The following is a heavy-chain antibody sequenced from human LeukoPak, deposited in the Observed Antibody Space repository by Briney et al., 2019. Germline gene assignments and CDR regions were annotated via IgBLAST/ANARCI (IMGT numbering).Heavy chain of an antibody. CDR1: GYTFTGYY. CDR3: ARDPSYGDGVYYYYMDV. Sequence: ASVKVSCKASGYTFTGYYMHWVRQAPGQGLEWMGRINPNSGGTNYAQKFQGRVTMTRDTSISTAYMELSRLRSDDTAVYYCARDPSYGDGVYYYYMDVWGKGTTVTVSS. J-gene: IGHJ6*03. CDR2: INPNSGGT. D-gene: IGHD5-18*01. V-gene: IGHV1-2*06.